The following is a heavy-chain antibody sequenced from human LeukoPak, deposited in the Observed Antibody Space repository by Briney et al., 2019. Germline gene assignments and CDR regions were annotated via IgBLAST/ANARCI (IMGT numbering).Heavy chain of an antibody. J-gene: IGHJ4*02. CDR2: ISASSSFI. CDR3: ARATSGSRDGYNWHFDY. D-gene: IGHD5-24*01. Sequence: GGSLRLSCEASGFTLRNYYMNWVRQARGKGREWVSSISASSSFIYNAASGKARFTISRDNAKLSLYLQDNSLRAEDTAVYYCARATSGSRDGYNWHFDYWGQGTLVTVSS. V-gene: IGHV3-21*03. CDR1: GFTLRNYY.